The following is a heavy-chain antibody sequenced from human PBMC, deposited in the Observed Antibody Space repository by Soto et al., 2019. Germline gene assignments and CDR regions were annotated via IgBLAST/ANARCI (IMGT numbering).Heavy chain of an antibody. D-gene: IGHD4-17*01. CDR3: ARIDTYGDYRFDY. CDR1: GGSISSSSYY. CDR2: IYYSGST. J-gene: IGHJ4*02. V-gene: IGHV4-39*01. Sequence: TSETLSLTCTVSGGSISSSSYYWGWIRQPPGKGLEWIGSIYYSGSTYYNPSLKSRVTISVDTPKNQFSLKLSSVTAADTAVYYCARIDTYGDYRFDYWGQGTLVTVSS.